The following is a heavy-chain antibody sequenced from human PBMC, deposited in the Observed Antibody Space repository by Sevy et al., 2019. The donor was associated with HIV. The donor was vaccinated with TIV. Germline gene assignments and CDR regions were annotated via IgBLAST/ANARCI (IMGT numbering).Heavy chain of an antibody. CDR3: VGRPYSSTYSWSYYFDY. D-gene: IGHD5-18*01. CDR1: GFTFSDYY. V-gene: IGHV3-11*01. Sequence: EGSLRLSCAASGFTFSDYYMSWIRQAPGKGLEWFSSISSSHHAIKYADSVKGRFAISRDNAKKSLYLQMNSLRAEDTAVYFCVGRPYSSTYSWSYYFDYWGLGTLVTVSS. J-gene: IGHJ4*02. CDR2: ISSSHHAI.